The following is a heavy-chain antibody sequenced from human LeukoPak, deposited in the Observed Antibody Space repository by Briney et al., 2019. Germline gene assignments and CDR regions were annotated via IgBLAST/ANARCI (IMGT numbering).Heavy chain of an antibody. V-gene: IGHV3-43D*03. J-gene: IGHJ4*02. CDR2: ISWDGGST. Sequence: GGSLRLSCAASGFTFDDYAMHWVRQAPGKGLEWVSLISWDGGSTYYADSVKVRFTISRDNAKNTLYLQMNSLRAEDTAVYYCASPKYSGGRPIDYWGQGTLVTVSS. CDR3: ASPKYSGGRPIDY. D-gene: IGHD6-19*01. CDR1: GFTFDDYA.